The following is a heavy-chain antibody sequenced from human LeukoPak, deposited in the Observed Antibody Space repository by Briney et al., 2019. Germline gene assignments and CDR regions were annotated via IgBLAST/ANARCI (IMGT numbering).Heavy chain of an antibody. D-gene: IGHD1-1*01. CDR1: GGSISSYY. J-gene: IGHJ4*02. CDR2: IYYSGST. V-gene: IGHV4-59*01. CDR3: ARALGTY. Sequence: TSETLSLTCTVSGGSISSYYWSWIRQPPGKGLEWIGYIYYSGSTNYTPSLKSRVTISVDTSKTQFSLKLSSVTAADTAVYYCARALGTYWGQGTLVTVSS.